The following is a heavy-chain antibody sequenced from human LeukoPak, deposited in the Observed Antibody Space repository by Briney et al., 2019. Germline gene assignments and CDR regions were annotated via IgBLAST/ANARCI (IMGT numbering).Heavy chain of an antibody. J-gene: IGHJ4*02. D-gene: IGHD2-2*01. V-gene: IGHV3-33*01. CDR3: ARDDCSTTPCYAY. CDR2: IWYDGSKT. Sequence: AGGSLGLSCTTSGFTFTNYGINWVRQAPGKGLEWAAAIWYDGSKTSYTDSVKGRFTVSRDISKNTVYLQMNGLKAEDTAVYYCARDDCSTTPCYAYWGQGTLVTVSS. CDR1: GFTFTNYG.